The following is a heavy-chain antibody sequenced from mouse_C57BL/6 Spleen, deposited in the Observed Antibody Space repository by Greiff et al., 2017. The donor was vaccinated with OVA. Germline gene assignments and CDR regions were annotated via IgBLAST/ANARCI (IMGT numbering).Heavy chain of an antibody. CDR1: GYTFTDYN. J-gene: IGHJ1*03. D-gene: IGHD2-5*01. V-gene: IGHV1-18*01. Sequence: VQLQQSGPELVKPGASVKIPCKASGYTFTDYNMDWVKQSHGKSLEWIGDINPNNGGAIYNQKFKGKATLTVDKSSSTAYMELRSLTSEDTAVYYCARRRGYSNYGYFDVWGTGTTVTVSS. CDR2: INPNNGGA. CDR3: ARRRGYSNYGYFDV.